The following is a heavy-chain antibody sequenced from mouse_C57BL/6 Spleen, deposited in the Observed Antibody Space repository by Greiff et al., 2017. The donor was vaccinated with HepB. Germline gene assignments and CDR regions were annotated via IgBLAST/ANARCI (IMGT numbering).Heavy chain of an antibody. J-gene: IGHJ4*01. CDR3: VRHYDDAGYAMDY. CDR1: GFSFNTYA. Sequence: EVHLVESGGGLVQPKGSLKLSCAASGFSFNTYAMNWVRQAPGKGLEWVARIRSKSNNYATYYADSVKDRFTISRDDSESMLYLQMNNLKTEDTAMYYCVRHYDDAGYAMDYWGQGTSVTVSS. D-gene: IGHD2-12*01. CDR2: IRSKSNNYAT. V-gene: IGHV10-1*01.